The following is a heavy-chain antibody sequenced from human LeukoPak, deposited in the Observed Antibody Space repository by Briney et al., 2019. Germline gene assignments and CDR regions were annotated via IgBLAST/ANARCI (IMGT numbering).Heavy chain of an antibody. J-gene: IGHJ5*02. CDR1: GFTFSSYS. Sequence: NPGGSLGLSCAASGFTFSSYSMNWVRQAPGKGLEWVSSISSSSSYIYYADSVKGRFTISRDNAKNSLYLQMNSLRAEDTAVYYCARSTGSYNWFDPWGQGTLVTVSS. D-gene: IGHD6-13*01. CDR3: ARSTGSYNWFDP. V-gene: IGHV3-21*01. CDR2: ISSSSSYI.